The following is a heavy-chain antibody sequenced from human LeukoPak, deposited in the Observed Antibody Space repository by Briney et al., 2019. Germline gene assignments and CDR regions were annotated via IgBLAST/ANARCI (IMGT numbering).Heavy chain of an antibody. V-gene: IGHV3-33*01. CDR1: GFTFSSYG. Sequence: GRSLRLSCAASGFTFSSYGMHWVRQAPGKGLEWVAVIWYDGSNKYYADSVKGRFTISRDNAKNSLYLQMNSLRAEDTAVYYCASNDYSGYYYYYGMDVWGQGTTVTVSS. D-gene: IGHD4-11*01. CDR2: IWYDGSNK. CDR3: ASNDYSGYYYYYGMDV. J-gene: IGHJ6*02.